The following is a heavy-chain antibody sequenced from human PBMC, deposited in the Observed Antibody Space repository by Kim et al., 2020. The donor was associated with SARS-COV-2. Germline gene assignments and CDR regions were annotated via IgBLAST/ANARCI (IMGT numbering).Heavy chain of an antibody. CDR1: GGSISSSNW. Sequence: SETLSLTCAVSGGSISSSNWWSWVRQPPGKGLEWIGEIYHSGSTNYNPSLKSRVTISVDKSKNQFSLKLSSVTAADTAVYYCARLGAVQSYYFDYWGQGTLVTVSS. CDR3: ARLGAVQSYYFDY. V-gene: IGHV4-4*02. CDR2: IYHSGST. D-gene: IGHD3-16*01. J-gene: IGHJ4*02.